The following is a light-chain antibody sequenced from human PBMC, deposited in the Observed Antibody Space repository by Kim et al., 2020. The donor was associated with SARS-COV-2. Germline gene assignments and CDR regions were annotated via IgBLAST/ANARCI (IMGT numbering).Light chain of an antibody. CDR1: SSNIGSHT. CDR2: SNN. J-gene: IGLJ1*01. CDR3: AAWDGSLSGYV. V-gene: IGLV1-44*01. Sequence: QSVLTQSPSASGTPGQRVTISCSGSSSNIGSHTVNWYQQLPGTAPKLLIYSNNQRPSGVPDRFSGSKSGTSASLAISGLQSEDEADYYCAAWDGSLSGYVFGTGTKVTVL.